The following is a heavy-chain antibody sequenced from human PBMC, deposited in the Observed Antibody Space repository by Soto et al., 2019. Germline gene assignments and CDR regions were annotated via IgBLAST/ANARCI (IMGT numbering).Heavy chain of an antibody. V-gene: IGHV4-30-2*01. CDR1: GGSISSGGYS. Sequence: SETLSLTCVVSGGSISSGGYSWSWIRQPPGKGLEWIGYIHYSGNTYYNPSLKSRVTISVDRSKNQFSLKLSSVTAADTAVYYCARVNYYGSGNYDGSWFDPWGQGTLVTVSS. J-gene: IGHJ5*02. D-gene: IGHD3-10*01. CDR3: ARVNYYGSGNYDGSWFDP. CDR2: IHYSGNT.